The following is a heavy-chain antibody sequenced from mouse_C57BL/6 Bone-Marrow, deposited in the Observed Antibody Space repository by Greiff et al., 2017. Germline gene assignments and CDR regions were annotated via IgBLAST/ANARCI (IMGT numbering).Heavy chain of an antibody. D-gene: IGHD1-1*01. J-gene: IGHJ2*01. CDR3: AREGYYGSSRYYFDY. CDR2: IHPNSGST. CDR1: GYTFTSYW. V-gene: IGHV1-64*01. Sequence: VQLQQPGAELVKPGASVKLSCKASGYTFTSYWMHWVKQRPGQGLEWIGMIHPNSGSTNYNEKFKSKATLTVDKSSSTAYMQLSSLTSEDSAVYYCAREGYYGSSRYYFDYWGQGTTLTVSS.